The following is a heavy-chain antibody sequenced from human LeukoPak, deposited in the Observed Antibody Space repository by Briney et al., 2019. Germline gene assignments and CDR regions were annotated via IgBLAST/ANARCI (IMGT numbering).Heavy chain of an antibody. CDR1: GYTFTGYY. CDR3: ARDKSGSSGWYSYFDY. CDR2: INPNSGDT. J-gene: IGHJ4*02. Sequence: ASVKVSCKTSGYTFTGYYMHWVRQAPGQGLEWMGWINPNSGDTNYAQKFQGRVTMTRDTSISTAYMELSRLRSDDTAVYYCARDKSGSSGWYSYFDYWGQGTLVTVSS. D-gene: IGHD6-19*01. V-gene: IGHV1-2*02.